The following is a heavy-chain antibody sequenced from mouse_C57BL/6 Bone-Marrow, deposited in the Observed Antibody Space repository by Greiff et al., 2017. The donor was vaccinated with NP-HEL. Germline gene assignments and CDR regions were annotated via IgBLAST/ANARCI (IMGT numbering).Heavy chain of an antibody. V-gene: IGHV1-19*01. D-gene: IGHD1-1*01. CDR2: INPYNGGT. J-gene: IGHJ2*01. Sequence: EVKLMESGPVLVKPGASVKMSCKASGYTFTDYYMNWVKQSHGKSLEWIGVINPYNGGTSYNQKFKGKATLTVDKSSSTAYMELNSLTSEDSAVYYCARRITTVVHYFDYWGQGTTLTVSS. CDR3: ARRITTVVHYFDY. CDR1: GYTFTDYY.